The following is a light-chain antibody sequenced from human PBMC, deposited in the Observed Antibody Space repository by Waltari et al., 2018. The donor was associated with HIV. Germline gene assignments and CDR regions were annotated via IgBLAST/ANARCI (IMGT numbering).Light chain of an antibody. CDR3: QSADSSGTYRV. CDR2: KDS. J-gene: IGLJ3*02. Sequence: SYELTQPPSVSVSPGQTARITCSGDALPKQYAYWYQQKAGQAPVVGIYKDSERPSGIPERFSGSSSGTTVTLTISGVQAEDEADYYCQSADSSGTYRVFGGGTKLTVL. V-gene: IGLV3-25*03. CDR1: ALPKQY.